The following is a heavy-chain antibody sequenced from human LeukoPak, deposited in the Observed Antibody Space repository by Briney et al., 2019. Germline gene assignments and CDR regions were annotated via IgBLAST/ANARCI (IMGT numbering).Heavy chain of an antibody. CDR2: IRSKAYGGTT. J-gene: IGHJ4*02. CDR3: ARDRLAVPYYFDY. D-gene: IGHD6-19*01. V-gene: IGHV3-49*04. CDR1: GFTFGDYA. Sequence: GGSLRLSCTASGFTFGDYAMSWVRQAPGKGLEWVGFIRSKAYGGTTEYAASVKGRFTISRDDSKSIAYLQMNSLKTEDTAVYYCARDRLAVPYYFDYWGQGTLVTVSS.